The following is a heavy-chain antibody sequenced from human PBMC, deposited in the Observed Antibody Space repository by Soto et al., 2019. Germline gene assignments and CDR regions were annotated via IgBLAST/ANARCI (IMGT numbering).Heavy chain of an antibody. CDR1: GFSLSTSGVG. Sequence: QITLKESGPTLVNPTQTLTLTCTFSGFSLSTSGVGVGWIRQPPGKALEWLALIYWNDDKRYSPSLKSRLTITKDPSKNQVVLTMPNRDRVATSTYSCAHIDTYSGGWPYYFDYWGQGTLVTLSS. CDR2: IYWNDDK. V-gene: IGHV2-5*01. CDR3: AHIDTYSGGWPYYFDY. D-gene: IGHD6-19*01. J-gene: IGHJ4*02.